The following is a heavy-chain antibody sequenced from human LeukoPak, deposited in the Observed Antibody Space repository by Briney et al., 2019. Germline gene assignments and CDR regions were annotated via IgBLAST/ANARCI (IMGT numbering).Heavy chain of an antibody. CDR1: GFTFYNYW. J-gene: IGHJ6*02. V-gene: IGHV3-7*03. Sequence: GGSLRLSCAASGFTFYNYWMSWARQAPGKGLEWVASINHNGNVNYYVDSVMGRFTISRDNAKNSLYLQMSNLRAEDTAVYFCARGGGLDVWGQGATVTVSS. CDR3: ARGGGLDV. D-gene: IGHD3-16*01. CDR2: INHNGNVN.